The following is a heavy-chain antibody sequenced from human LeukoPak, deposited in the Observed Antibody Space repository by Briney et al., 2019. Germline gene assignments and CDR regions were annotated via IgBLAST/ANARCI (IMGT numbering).Heavy chain of an antibody. Sequence: PGGSLRLSCTASGLTFSTSGFNWVRQPPGKGLEWIGTIYYGGTNYYNPSLKSRVTISVDTSKNQFSLNPNSVTAADTAVYYCAYGSNSAADHWGQGTLVTVSS. V-gene: IGHV4-39*01. D-gene: IGHD4-23*01. CDR1: GLTFSTSGFN. J-gene: IGHJ4*02. CDR3: AYGSNSAADH. CDR2: IYYGGTN.